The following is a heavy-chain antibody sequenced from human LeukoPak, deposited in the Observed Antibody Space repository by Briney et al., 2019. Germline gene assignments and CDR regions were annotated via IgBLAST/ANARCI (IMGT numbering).Heavy chain of an antibody. V-gene: IGHV4-59*01. Sequence: SETLSLTCTVSGDSISDYYWNWIRQPPEKGLEWIGYIYYSGSTNYNPSLKSRVTISVATSKNQFSLKLSSVTAADTAVYYCARGNNGYYFDYWGQGTLVTVSS. CDR2: IYYSGST. D-gene: IGHD1/OR15-1a*01. CDR3: ARGNNGYYFDY. J-gene: IGHJ4*02. CDR1: GDSISDYY.